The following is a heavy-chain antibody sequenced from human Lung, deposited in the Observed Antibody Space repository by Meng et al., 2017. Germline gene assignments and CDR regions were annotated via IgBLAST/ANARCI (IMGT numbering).Heavy chain of an antibody. CDR1: GGIFSNYV. V-gene: IGHV1-69*05. D-gene: IGHD2-2*01. J-gene: IGHJ4*02. CDR3: ARKAGNCISTTCYSLDY. Sequence: SVKVSCKALGGIFSNYVIGWVRQAPGQGLEWMGGINAVFGTTNDAQKFQGRVTITTDESTSTVYMELTSLTSEDTAVYFCARKAGNCISTTCYSLDYWGQGTLVTVSS. CDR2: INAVFGTT.